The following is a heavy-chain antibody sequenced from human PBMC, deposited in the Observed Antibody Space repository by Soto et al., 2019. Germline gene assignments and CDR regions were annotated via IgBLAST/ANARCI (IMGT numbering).Heavy chain of an antibody. Sequence: QVQLVDSGGGVVQPGRSLRLSCAASGFTFSNYGMHWVRQAPGKGLEWVAFISYHGSDKNYADSVKGRFTISRDNSKNTFYLQMNSLRVDDTAVDYCAKDGTSGGTYFDYWGQGTLVTVSS. J-gene: IGHJ4*02. CDR2: ISYHGSDK. CDR1: GFTFSNYG. V-gene: IGHV3-30*18. CDR3: AKDGTSGGTYFDY.